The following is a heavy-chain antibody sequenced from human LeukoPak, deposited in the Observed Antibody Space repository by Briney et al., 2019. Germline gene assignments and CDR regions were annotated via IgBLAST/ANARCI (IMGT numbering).Heavy chain of an antibody. CDR1: GFTFSSYN. D-gene: IGHD6-19*01. J-gene: IGHJ4*02. Sequence: GGFLRLSCAASGFTFSSYNMNWVRQAPGKGLEWVSSISGASSYIYYADSVKGRFTISRDNAENSLYLQMNSLRAEDTAVYYCGRERSGWFSDYGGQGTRVTVSS. CDR2: ISGASSYI. CDR3: GRERSGWFSDY. V-gene: IGHV3-21*01.